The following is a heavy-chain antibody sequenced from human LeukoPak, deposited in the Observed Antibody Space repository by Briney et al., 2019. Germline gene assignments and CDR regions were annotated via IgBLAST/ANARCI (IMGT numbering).Heavy chain of an antibody. CDR1: GYTFTSYA. CDR2: INTNTGNP. J-gene: IGHJ4*02. CDR3: ASYYGDYLGEGFDY. V-gene: IGHV7-4-1*02. D-gene: IGHD4-17*01. Sequence: GASVKVSCTASGYTFTSYAMNWVRQAPGQGLEWMGWINTNTGNPTYAQGFTGRFVFSLDTSVSTAYLQISSLKAEDTAVYYCASYYGDYLGEGFDYWGQGTLVTVSS.